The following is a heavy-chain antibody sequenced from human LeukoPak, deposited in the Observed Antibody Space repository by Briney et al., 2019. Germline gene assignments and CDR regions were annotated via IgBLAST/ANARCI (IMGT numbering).Heavy chain of an antibody. CDR1: GGTVSRYP. Sequence: SVKVSCKASGGTVSRYPISWVRQAPGQGLEWMGGTIPLFGTANYAQKFQGRVTITADKSTSTAYMELSSLRSEDTAVYYCARYTGYSSGWYGFDYWGQGTLVTVSS. V-gene: IGHV1-69*06. CDR3: ARYTGYSSGWYGFDY. J-gene: IGHJ4*02. D-gene: IGHD6-19*01. CDR2: TIPLFGTA.